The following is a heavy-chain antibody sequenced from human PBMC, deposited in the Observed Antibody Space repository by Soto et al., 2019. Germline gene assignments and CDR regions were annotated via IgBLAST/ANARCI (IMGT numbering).Heavy chain of an antibody. CDR2: INHSGST. CDR1: GGSFSGYY. CDR3: ARVWYGSSLGDYFVVV. V-gene: IGHV4-34*01. J-gene: IGHJ6*03. Sequence: PSETLSLTCAVYGGSFSGYYWSWIRQPPGKGLEWIGEINHSGSTNYNPSLKSRVTISVDTSKNQFSLKLSSVTAADTAVYYCARVWYGSSLGDYFVVVWCKGAAVTVS. D-gene: IGHD6-6*01.